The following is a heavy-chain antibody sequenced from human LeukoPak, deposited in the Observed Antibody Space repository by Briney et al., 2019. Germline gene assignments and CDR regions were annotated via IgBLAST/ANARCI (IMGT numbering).Heavy chain of an antibody. CDR3: ARLYASATIFDY. CDR2: IKQDGSEK. D-gene: IGHD3-16*01. J-gene: IGHJ4*02. V-gene: IGHV3-7*04. Sequence: PGGSLRLSCAASGFTLSSYWMSWVRQAPGKGLEWVANIKQDGSEKYYVDSVKGRFTISRDNPENSLYLQMNSLRAEDTAVYYCARLYASATIFDYWGQGNLVTVSS. CDR1: GFTLSSYW.